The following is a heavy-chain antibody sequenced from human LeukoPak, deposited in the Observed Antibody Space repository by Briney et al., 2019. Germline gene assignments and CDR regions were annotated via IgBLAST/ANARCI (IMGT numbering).Heavy chain of an antibody. Sequence: GGSLRLSCAASGFTFSSHWMSWVRQAPGKGLEWVANIKKDGSEKYYVDAVKGRFTISRDNAKTSLYLQMNSLRAEDTAVYYCARDSCITIFGVVSCPFDYWGQGTLVTVSS. CDR2: IKKDGSEK. CDR3: ARDSCITIFGVVSCPFDY. CDR1: GFTFSSHW. J-gene: IGHJ4*02. D-gene: IGHD3-3*01. V-gene: IGHV3-7*01.